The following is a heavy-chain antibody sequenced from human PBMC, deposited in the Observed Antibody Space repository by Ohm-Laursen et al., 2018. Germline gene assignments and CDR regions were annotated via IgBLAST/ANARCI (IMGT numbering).Heavy chain of an antibody. V-gene: IGHV1-8*01. J-gene: IGHJ6*02. CDR3: VRAIRNQLLPDV. CDR2: VNPISGNT. CDR1: GYTFIKSY. Sequence: ASVKVSCKASGYTFIKSYMQWVRQATGQGLEWMGWVNPISGNTGYAQKFRGRVTMTGDISSSTAYLDLYSLTSEDTATYFCVRAIRNQLLPDVWGQGTTVTVSS. D-gene: IGHD2-2*01.